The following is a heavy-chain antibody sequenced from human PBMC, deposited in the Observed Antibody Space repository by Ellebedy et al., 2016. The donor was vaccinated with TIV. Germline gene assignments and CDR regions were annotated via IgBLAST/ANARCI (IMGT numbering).Heavy chain of an antibody. D-gene: IGHD3-22*01. V-gene: IGHV3-23*01. CDR3: VKLDSSGYYYGRLDY. CDR1: GFTFSSHA. J-gene: IGHJ4*02. Sequence: GGSLRLSCAASGFTFSSHAMSWVRQAPGKGLEWVSGISAGSDSTYYVDSVKGRFTISRDNSMKTLYLQMSSLRAEDTAVYYCVKLDSSGYYYGRLDYWGQGTLVTVSS. CDR2: ISAGSDST.